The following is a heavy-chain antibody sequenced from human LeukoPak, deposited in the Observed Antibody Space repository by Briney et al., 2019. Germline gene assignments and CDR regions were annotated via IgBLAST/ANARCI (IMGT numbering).Heavy chain of an antibody. J-gene: IGHJ5*02. CDR3: ARLRQQLLRGFDP. CDR2: LDHSGST. V-gene: IGHV4-34*01. Sequence: SETLSLTCAVYGGPFSGYYWTWIRQPPGKGLEWIGELDHSGSTNYNPSLKSRVTISVDTPKNQFSLKLSSVTAADTAVYYCARLRQQLLRGFDPWGQGTLVTVSS. D-gene: IGHD1-26*01. CDR1: GGPFSGYY.